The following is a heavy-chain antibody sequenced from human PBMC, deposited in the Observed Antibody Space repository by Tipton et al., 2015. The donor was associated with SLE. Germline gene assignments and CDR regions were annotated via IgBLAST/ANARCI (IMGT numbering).Heavy chain of an antibody. CDR2: INHSGST. V-gene: IGHV4-34*01. Sequence: LRLSCAVYGGSFSGYYWSWIRQPPGKGLEWIGEINHSGSTNYNPSLKGRVTISVDTSKNQFSLKLSSVTAADTAVYYCARAGAAAALDYWGQGTLVTVSS. CDR3: ARAGAAAALDY. CDR1: GGSFSGYY. J-gene: IGHJ4*02. D-gene: IGHD6-13*01.